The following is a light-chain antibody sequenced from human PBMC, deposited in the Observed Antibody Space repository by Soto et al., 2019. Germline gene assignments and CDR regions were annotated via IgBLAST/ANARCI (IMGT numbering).Light chain of an antibody. CDR1: SSDVGAHNF. Sequence: QSALTQPPSASGSPGQSVTISCTGTSSDVGAHNFVSWYQHHPGKAPKLMIYEVNRRPSGVPDRFSGSKSGSTASLTVSGLQPEDEADYYCSSYRGNYNWVFGGGPKVTVL. V-gene: IGLV2-8*01. CDR2: EVN. J-gene: IGLJ3*02. CDR3: SSYRGNYNWV.